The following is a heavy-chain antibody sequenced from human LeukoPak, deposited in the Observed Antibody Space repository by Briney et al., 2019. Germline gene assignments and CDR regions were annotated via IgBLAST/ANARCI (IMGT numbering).Heavy chain of an antibody. Sequence: SETLSLTCTVSGGSISSSSYYWGWIRQPPGKGLEWIGSIHYSGSTNYNPSLKSRVTISIDTSKNQFSLKLSSVTAADTAIYYCARPFLRFSSGWHFDYWGQGILVTVSS. J-gene: IGHJ4*02. CDR1: GGSISSSSYY. CDR3: ARPFLRFSSGWHFDY. CDR2: IHYSGST. D-gene: IGHD6-19*01. V-gene: IGHV4-39*07.